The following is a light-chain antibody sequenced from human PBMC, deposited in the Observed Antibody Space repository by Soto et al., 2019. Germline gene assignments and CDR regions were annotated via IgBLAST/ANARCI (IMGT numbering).Light chain of an antibody. CDR1: QSVGSN. J-gene: IGKJ5*01. Sequence: EIVMTQSPATLSVSPGDRATLSCRASQSVGSNLAGHQQKAGQAPRLLIYDVSTRARGVPVRFGGRGSGTELTLTIRSRQSEEFAVYYCQQYNNWPTWITFGQGKRLEI. V-gene: IGKV3-15*01. CDR3: QQYNNWPTWIT. CDR2: DVS.